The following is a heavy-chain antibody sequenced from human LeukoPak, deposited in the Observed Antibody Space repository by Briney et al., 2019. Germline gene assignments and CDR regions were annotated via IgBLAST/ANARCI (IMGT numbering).Heavy chain of an antibody. J-gene: IGHJ4*02. CDR3: AREKQQLSTYFDY. D-gene: IGHD6-13*01. CDR2: IYYSGST. Sequence: SETLSLTCTVSGGSISSGGYYWCWIRQHPGKGLEWIGYIYYSGSTYYNPSLKSRVTISVDTSKNQFSLKLSSVTAADTAVYYCAREKQQLSTYFDYWGQGTLVTVSS. CDR1: GGSISSGGYY. V-gene: IGHV4-31*03.